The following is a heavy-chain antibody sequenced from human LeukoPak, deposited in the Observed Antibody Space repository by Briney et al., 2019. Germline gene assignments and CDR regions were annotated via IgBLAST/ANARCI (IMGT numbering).Heavy chain of an antibody. D-gene: IGHD1-26*01. CDR2: INSDGSST. CDR3: AKGYSGSYWGSYFDY. J-gene: IGHJ4*02. V-gene: IGHV3-74*01. Sequence: GGSLRLSCAASGLTFNSYWMHWVRQAPGKGLVWVSRINSDGSSTSYADSVKGRFTISRDNAKNTLYLQMNSLRDDDTATYFCAKGYSGSYWGSYFDYWGQGTLVPVSS. CDR1: GLTFNSYW.